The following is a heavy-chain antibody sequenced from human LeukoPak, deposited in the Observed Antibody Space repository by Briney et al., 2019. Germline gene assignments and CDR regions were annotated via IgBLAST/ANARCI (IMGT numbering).Heavy chain of an antibody. J-gene: IGHJ4*02. CDR3: AVAGTSNFDY. CDR2: MNPISGNT. CDR1: GYTFTRYD. V-gene: IGHV1-8*03. D-gene: IGHD6-19*01. Sequence: ASVKVSCKASGYTFTRYDINWVRQATGQGLEWMGWMNPISGNTGYAQKFQGRVTITRNTSISTAYMELSSLRSEDTAVYYCAVAGTSNFDYWGQGTLVTVSS.